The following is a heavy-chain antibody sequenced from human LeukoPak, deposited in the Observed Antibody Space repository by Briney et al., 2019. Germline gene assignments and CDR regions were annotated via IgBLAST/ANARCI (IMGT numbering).Heavy chain of an antibody. V-gene: IGHV2-5*01. D-gene: IGHD3-22*01. J-gene: IGHJ4*02. CDR1: GFSLSTTGVG. CDR2: LYCHDGK. CDR3: AHRRRYYDSSGYHFDY. Sequence: SGPTLANPTQTLTLTCTFSGFSLSTTGVGVGWTRQPPGKALESLALLYCHDGKHYSPSLNTRLTITKGASKNQVVLTMTNVDPVDTATYHCAHRRRYYDSSGYHFDYWGQGTLVTVSS.